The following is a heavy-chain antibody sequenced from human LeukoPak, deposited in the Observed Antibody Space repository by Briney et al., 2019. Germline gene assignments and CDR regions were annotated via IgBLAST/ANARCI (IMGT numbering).Heavy chain of an antibody. D-gene: IGHD5-18*01. Sequence: GGSLRLSCAASGFTFSSYAMHWVRQAPGKGLEWVAVISYDGSNKYYADSVKGRFTISRDNAKNSLYLQMNSLRAEDTAVYYCARGGGYSFGPTELDFWGQGTLVTVSS. CDR3: ARGGGYSFGPTELDF. J-gene: IGHJ4*02. CDR2: ISYDGSNK. CDR1: GFTFSSYA. V-gene: IGHV3-30-3*01.